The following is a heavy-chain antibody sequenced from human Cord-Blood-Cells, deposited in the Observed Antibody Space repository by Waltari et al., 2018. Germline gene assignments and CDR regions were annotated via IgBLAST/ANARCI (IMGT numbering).Heavy chain of an antibody. CDR1: GGSFSGYY. D-gene: IGHD3-22*01. Sequence: QVQLQQWGAGLLKPSETLSLTCAVYGGSFSGYYWGWSRQPPGKGLKWIGEIIHSGSTNYNPSLKSRVTISVDASKNQCSLNLSSVTAADTAVDYCAAGYYGDYWGQGTLVTVSS. J-gene: IGHJ4*02. CDR3: AAGYYGDY. CDR2: IIHSGST. V-gene: IGHV4-34*12.